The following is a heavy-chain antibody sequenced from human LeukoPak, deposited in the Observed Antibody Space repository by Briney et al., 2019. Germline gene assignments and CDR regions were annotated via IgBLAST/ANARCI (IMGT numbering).Heavy chain of an antibody. CDR3: ARDLSY. V-gene: IGHV3-7*01. D-gene: IGHD3-16*02. Sequence: PGGSLRLSCAASGFTFSSYAMSWVRRAPGKGLEWVANIKQDGSENYYVDSVKGRFTVSRDNAKSSLYLQMNSLRAEDTALYYCARDLSYWGQGTLVTVSS. J-gene: IGHJ4*02. CDR1: GFTFSSYA. CDR2: IKQDGSEN.